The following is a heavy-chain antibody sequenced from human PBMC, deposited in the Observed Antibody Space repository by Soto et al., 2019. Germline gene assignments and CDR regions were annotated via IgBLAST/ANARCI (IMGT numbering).Heavy chain of an antibody. CDR2: IYYSGST. J-gene: IGHJ6*02. Sequence: KPGGSLRLSCAASGFTFSSYAMSWIRQPPGKGLEWIGYIYYSGSTNYNPSLKSRVTISVDTSKNQFSLKLSSVTAADTAVYYCARDWGYSYGASHYYYGMDVWGQGTTVTVSS. CDR1: GFTFSSYA. CDR3: ARDWGYSYGASHYYYGMDV. V-gene: IGHV4-59*01. D-gene: IGHD5-18*01.